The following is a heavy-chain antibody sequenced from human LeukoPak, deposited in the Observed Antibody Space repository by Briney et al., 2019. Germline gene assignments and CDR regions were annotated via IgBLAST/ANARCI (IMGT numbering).Heavy chain of an antibody. CDR3: TTEVPRGYGAY. Sequence: GGSLRLSCAASGFTFSSYAMSWVRQAPGKGLEWVSAISGSGGSTYYADSVKGRFTISRDNSKNTLYLQMNSLKTEDTAVYYCTTEVPRGYGAYWGQGTLVTVSS. CDR2: ISGSGGST. J-gene: IGHJ4*02. D-gene: IGHD5-12*01. CDR1: GFTFSSYA. V-gene: IGHV3-23*01.